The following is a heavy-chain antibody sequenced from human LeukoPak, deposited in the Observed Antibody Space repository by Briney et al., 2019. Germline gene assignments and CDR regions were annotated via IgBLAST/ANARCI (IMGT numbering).Heavy chain of an antibody. V-gene: IGHV3-7*01. D-gene: IGHD3-3*01. Sequence: GGSLRLSCAASGFTFSSYWMSWVRQAPGKGLEWVANIKQDGSEKYYVDSVKGRFTISRDNAKNSLYLQMNSLRAEDTAVYYCSKARIITIFGVVQTYYFDYWGQGTLVTVSS. CDR2: IKQDGSEK. CDR3: SKARIITIFGVVQTYYFDY. J-gene: IGHJ4*02. CDR1: GFTFSSYW.